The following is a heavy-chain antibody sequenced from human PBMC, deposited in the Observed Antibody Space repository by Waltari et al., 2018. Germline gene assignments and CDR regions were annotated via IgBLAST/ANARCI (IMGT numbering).Heavy chain of an antibody. V-gene: IGHV4-38-2*01. J-gene: IGHJ5*02. CDR2: IYHSGST. CDR1: GYSISSGYY. CDR3: ARHDYCSGGSCYGGDWFDP. D-gene: IGHD2-15*01. Sequence: QVQLQESGPGLVKPSETLSLTCAVSGYSISSGYYWGWIRQPPGKGLEWIGSIYHSGSTYSNPSLKSRVTISVDTSKNQFSLKLSSVTAADTAVYYCARHDYCSGGSCYGGDWFDPWGQGTLVTVSS.